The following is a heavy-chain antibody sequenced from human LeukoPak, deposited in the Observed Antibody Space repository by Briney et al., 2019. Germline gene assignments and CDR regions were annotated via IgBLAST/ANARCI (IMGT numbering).Heavy chain of an antibody. Sequence: PGGSLRLSCAASGFTFSSYEMNWVRQAPGKGLEWVSYISIGGRTQYYADSVKGRFTISRDNSKNTLYLQMNSLRAEDTAVYYCSTLDIVVVVAATWGQGTLVTVSS. J-gene: IGHJ5*02. CDR2: ISIGGRTQ. CDR3: STLDIVVVVAAT. CDR1: GFTFSSYE. D-gene: IGHD2-15*01. V-gene: IGHV3-48*03.